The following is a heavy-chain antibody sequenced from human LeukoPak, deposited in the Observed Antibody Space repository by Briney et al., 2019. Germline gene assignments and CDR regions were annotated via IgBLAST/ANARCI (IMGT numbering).Heavy chain of an antibody. CDR1: GGSLSGYF. D-gene: IGHD5-24*01. J-gene: IGHJ4*02. V-gene: IGHV4-34*01. Sequence: KASETLSLTCAVYGGSLSGYFWSWIRRPPGKGLEWIGEINHSGSTNYNPSLKSRVTISVDTSKNQLSLKLSSVTAADTAVYYCVREDGDGYNFIEDYWGQGTLVTVSS. CDR3: VREDGDGYNFIEDY. CDR2: INHSGST.